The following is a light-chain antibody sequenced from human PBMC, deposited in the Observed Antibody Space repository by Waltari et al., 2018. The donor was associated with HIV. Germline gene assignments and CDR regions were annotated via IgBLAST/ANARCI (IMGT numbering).Light chain of an antibody. CDR3: SSYGGNSNVI. Sequence: QSALTQPPSASGSPGQSVTISCTGTSIDIGAYDYVSWYQHQPGEAPKRLIYEVLNRPSGVPHRFSGSKSGNTASLTVSGLQAEDEADYYCSSYGGNSNVIFGGGTKLTVL. CDR2: EVL. J-gene: IGLJ2*01. CDR1: SIDIGAYDY. V-gene: IGLV2-8*01.